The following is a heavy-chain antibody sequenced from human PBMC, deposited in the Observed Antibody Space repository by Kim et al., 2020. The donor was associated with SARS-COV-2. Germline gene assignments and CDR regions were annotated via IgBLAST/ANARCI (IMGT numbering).Heavy chain of an antibody. J-gene: IGHJ5*02. CDR2: ISYDGSNK. CDR3: AKVSYSSSWYTGNWFDP. Sequence: GGSLRLSCAASGFTFSSYGMHWVRQAPGKGLEWVAVISYDGSNKYYADSVKGRFTISRDNSKNTLYLQMNSLRAEDTAVYYCAKVSYSSSWYTGNWFDPWGQGTLVTVSS. CDR1: GFTFSSYG. V-gene: IGHV3-30*18. D-gene: IGHD6-13*01.